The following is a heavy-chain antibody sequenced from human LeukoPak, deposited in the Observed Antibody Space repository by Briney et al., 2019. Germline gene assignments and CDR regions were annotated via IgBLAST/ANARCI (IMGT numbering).Heavy chain of an antibody. Sequence: PGGSLRISCAASGFMFDDYAMHWVRQAPGKGLEWVAVISYDGSNKYYADSVKGRFTISRDNSKNTLYLQMNSLRAEDTAVYYCAKLIRPAAGQLGDYYYGMDVWGQGTTVTVSS. J-gene: IGHJ6*02. CDR3: AKLIRPAAGQLGDYYYGMDV. CDR1: GFMFDDYA. V-gene: IGHV3-30*18. D-gene: IGHD6-13*01. CDR2: ISYDGSNK.